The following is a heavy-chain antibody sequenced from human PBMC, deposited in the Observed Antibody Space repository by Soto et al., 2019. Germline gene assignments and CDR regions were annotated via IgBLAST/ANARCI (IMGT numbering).Heavy chain of an antibody. CDR1: GYTFTTYG. D-gene: IGHD2-15*01. CDR2: ISAYNDNT. CDR3: GREYGRGGSCYSPDY. V-gene: IGHV1-18*01. Sequence: QVQLVQSGAEVKKPGASVKVSCKASGYTFTTYGISWVRQAPGQGLEWMGWISAYNDNTNYAQKFQGRVTMTTETSTSTTYMELRSLRSDDTAVYYCGREYGRGGSCYSPDYWGQGTLVTVSS. J-gene: IGHJ4*02.